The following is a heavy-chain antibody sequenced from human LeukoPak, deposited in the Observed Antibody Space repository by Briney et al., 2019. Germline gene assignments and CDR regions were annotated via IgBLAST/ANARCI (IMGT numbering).Heavy chain of an antibody. J-gene: IGHJ4*02. CDR3: ASQSLGRYYDFWSARLAPDGGDY. CDR1: GFTFSSYW. Sequence: PGGSLRLSCAASGFTFSSYWMHWVRQAPGKGLAWVSRINSDGSSTIYADSVKGRFTISRDNAKNTLYLQMNSLRAEDTAVYYCASQSLGRYYDFWSARLAPDGGDYWGQGTLVTVSS. CDR2: INSDGSST. D-gene: IGHD3-3*01. V-gene: IGHV3-74*01.